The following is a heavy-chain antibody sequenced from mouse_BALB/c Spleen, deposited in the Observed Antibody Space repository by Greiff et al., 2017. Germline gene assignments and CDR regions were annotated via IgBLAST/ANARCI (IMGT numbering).Heavy chain of an antibody. CDR3: ARDGEVYFDY. V-gene: IGHV5-9-4*01. Sequence: EVQGVESGGGLVKPGGSLKLSCAASGFTFSSYAMSWVRQSPEKRLEWVAEISSGGSYTYYPDTVTGRFTISRDNAKNTLYLEMSSLRSEDTAMYYCARDGEVYFDYWGQGTTLTVSS. CDR1: GFTFSSYA. CDR2: ISSGGSYT. J-gene: IGHJ2*01.